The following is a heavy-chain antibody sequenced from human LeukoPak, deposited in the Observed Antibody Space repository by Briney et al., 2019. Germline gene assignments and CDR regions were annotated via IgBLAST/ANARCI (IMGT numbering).Heavy chain of an antibody. CDR1: GGSISSGGYY. V-gene: IGHV4-30-2*05. CDR3: ARVGVVTATEYYFDY. CDR2: IYHSGST. Sequence: SETLSLTCTVSGGSISSGGYYWSWIRQPPGKGLEWIGYIYHSGSTYYNPSLKSRVTISVDTSKNQFSLKLSSVTAADTAVYYCARVGVVTATEYYFDYWGQGTLVTVSS. D-gene: IGHD2-21*02. J-gene: IGHJ4*02.